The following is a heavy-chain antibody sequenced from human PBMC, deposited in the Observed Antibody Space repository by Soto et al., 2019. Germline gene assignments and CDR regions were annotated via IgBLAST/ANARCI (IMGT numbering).Heavy chain of an antibody. V-gene: IGHV1-2*04. Sequence: ASVKVSCKASGYIFTGYYMHWVRQAPGQGLEWMGWINPNSGDTNYTQKFQGWVTMTRDTSISTAYMELSRLRSDDTAVYYCATSRISLVVAGETEPYFDYWGQGTLVTVSS. J-gene: IGHJ4*02. CDR1: GYIFTGYY. CDR3: ATSRISLVVAGETEPYFDY. CDR2: INPNSGDT. D-gene: IGHD6-19*01.